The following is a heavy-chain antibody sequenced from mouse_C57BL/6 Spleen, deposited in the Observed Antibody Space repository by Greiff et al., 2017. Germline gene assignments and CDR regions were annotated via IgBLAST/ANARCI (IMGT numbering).Heavy chain of an antibody. J-gene: IGHJ2*01. D-gene: IGHD1-1*01. Sequence: QVQLQQPGAELVKPGASVKLSCKASGYTFTSYWMHWVKQRPGQGLEWIGMIHPNSGSTNYNEKFKSKATLTVDKSSSTAYMQLSSLTSEDSAVYYCARSGFHYYGSSCEDFDYWGQGTTLTVSS. CDR1: GYTFTSYW. CDR3: ARSGFHYYGSSCEDFDY. V-gene: IGHV1-64*01. CDR2: IHPNSGST.